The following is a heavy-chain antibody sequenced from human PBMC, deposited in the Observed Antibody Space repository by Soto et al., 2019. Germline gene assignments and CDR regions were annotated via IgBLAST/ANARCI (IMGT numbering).Heavy chain of an antibody. D-gene: IGHD3-22*01. CDR2: IYTSGST. J-gene: IGHJ5*02. V-gene: IGHV4-4*07. CDR3: ARVRDYDSSGYYAVSRFDP. CDR1: GGSISSYY. Sequence: SETLSLTCTVSGGSISSYYWSWIRQPAGKGLEWIGRIYTSGSTNYNPSLKSRVTMSVDTSKNQFSLKLSSVTAADTAVYYCARVRDYDSSGYYAVSRFDPWGQGTLVTVYS.